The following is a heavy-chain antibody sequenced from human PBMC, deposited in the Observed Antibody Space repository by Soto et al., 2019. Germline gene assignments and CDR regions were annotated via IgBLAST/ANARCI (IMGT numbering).Heavy chain of an antibody. CDR3: ANSDYGEGFDY. J-gene: IGHJ4*02. D-gene: IGHD4-17*01. CDR2: IYYSGST. Sequence: SETLSLTCTVSGVSISSSSYYWGWIRQPPGKGLEWIGSIYYSGSTYYNPSLKSRVTISVDTSKNQFSLKLSSVTAADTAVYYCANSDYGEGFDYWGQGTLVTVSS. CDR1: GVSISSSSYY. V-gene: IGHV4-39*01.